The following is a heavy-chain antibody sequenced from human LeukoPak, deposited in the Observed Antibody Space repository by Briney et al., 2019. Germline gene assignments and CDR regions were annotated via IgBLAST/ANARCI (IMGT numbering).Heavy chain of an antibody. CDR3: ARAYSGYENYYYYYYMDV. V-gene: IGHV3-20*04. D-gene: IGHD5-12*01. CDR2: IHWNGGNT. J-gene: IGHJ6*03. Sequence: GGSLRLSCAASGFTFDDYGMSWVRQAPGKGLEWVSGIHWNGGNTGYADSVKGRFTISRDNAKNSLYLQMNSLRAEDTALYYCARAYSGYENYYYYYYMDVWGKGTTVTVSS. CDR1: GFTFDDYG.